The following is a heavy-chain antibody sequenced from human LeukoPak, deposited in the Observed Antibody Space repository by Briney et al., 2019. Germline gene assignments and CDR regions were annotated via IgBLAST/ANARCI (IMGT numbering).Heavy chain of an antibody. Sequence: PSETLSLTCAVYGGSFSGHHWSWIRQPPGKGLEWIGEINHSGSTYYNPSLKSRVTISVDTSKNQFSLKLTSVTAADTAVYFCARTQSSGIVGATTQFDYWGQGTLVTVSS. D-gene: IGHD1-26*01. CDR3: ARTQSSGIVGATTQFDY. CDR1: GGSFSGHH. V-gene: IGHV4-34*01. J-gene: IGHJ4*02. CDR2: INHSGST.